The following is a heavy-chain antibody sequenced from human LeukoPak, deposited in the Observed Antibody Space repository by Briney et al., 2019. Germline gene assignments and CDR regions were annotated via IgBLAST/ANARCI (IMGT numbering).Heavy chain of an antibody. CDR1: GYTFTGYY. J-gene: IGHJ5*02. Sequence: ASVKVSCKASGYTFTGYYMHWVRQAPGQGLEWMGWINPNSGVTNYAQKFQGRVTMTRDTSISTAYMELSRLRSDDTAVYYCARAYCSGGSCYSGKRFDPWGQGTLVTVSS. V-gene: IGHV1-2*02. D-gene: IGHD2-15*01. CDR2: INPNSGVT. CDR3: ARAYCSGGSCYSGKRFDP.